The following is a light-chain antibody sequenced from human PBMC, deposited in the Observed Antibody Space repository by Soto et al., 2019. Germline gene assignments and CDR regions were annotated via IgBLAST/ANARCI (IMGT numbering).Light chain of an antibody. CDR1: QSVLYSSDNQNY. Sequence: DIVMPQSPDSLAVSLGERATINCKSSQSVLYSSDNQNYLTWYQQKPGQPPKLLIYWASTREPGVPDRFSGSGSGTEFTLTISSLQAEDAAVYYCQQYYNTPITFGQGTRLGIK. J-gene: IGKJ5*01. V-gene: IGKV4-1*01. CDR2: WAS. CDR3: QQYYNTPIT.